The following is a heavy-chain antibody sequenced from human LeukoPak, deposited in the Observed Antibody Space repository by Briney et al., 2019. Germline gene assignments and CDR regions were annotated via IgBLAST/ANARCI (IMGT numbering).Heavy chain of an antibody. V-gene: IGHV3-20*04. CDR3: ARAPYYYDSSAYGAFDI. Sequence: GGSLRLSCAASGFTFDEYGMNWVRQAPGKGLEWVSGINWSGGSTGYADSVKGRFTISRDNAKNSLYLQMNSLRAEDTALYYCARAPYYYDSSAYGAFDIWGQGTMVTVSS. J-gene: IGHJ3*02. CDR1: GFTFDEYG. D-gene: IGHD3-22*01. CDR2: INWSGGST.